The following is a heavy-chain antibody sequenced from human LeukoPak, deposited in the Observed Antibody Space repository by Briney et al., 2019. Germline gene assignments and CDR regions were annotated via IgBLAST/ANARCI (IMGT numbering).Heavy chain of an antibody. V-gene: IGHV1-8*01. J-gene: IGHJ6*03. D-gene: IGHD3-16*02. Sequence: ASVTVSCTASAYTFTSYDINWVRQATGQGLEWMGWMNPNSGNTGYAQKFQGRVTMTRNTSISTAYMELSSLRSEDTAVYYCASSSYEYYYYMDVWGKGTTVTVSS. CDR1: AYTFTSYD. CDR3: ASSSYEYYYYMDV. CDR2: MNPNSGNT.